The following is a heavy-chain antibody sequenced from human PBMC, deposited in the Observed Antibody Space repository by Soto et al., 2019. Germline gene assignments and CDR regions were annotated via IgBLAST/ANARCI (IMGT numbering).Heavy chain of an antibody. Sequence: EVQLVESGGGLVQPGGSLRLSCAASGFTFSSYAMSWVRQAPGQGLEWVSAISGSGGSTYYADSVKGRFTISRDNSKNTLYLQMNRLRAEDTAVYYCADSIAAAGYFDYWGQGTLVTVSS. V-gene: IGHV3-23*04. CDR3: ADSIAAAGYFDY. D-gene: IGHD6-6*01. J-gene: IGHJ4*02. CDR1: GFTFSSYA. CDR2: ISGSGGST.